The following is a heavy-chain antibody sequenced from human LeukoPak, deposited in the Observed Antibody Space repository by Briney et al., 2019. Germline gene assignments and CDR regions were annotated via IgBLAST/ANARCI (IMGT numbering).Heavy chain of an antibody. J-gene: IGHJ4*02. CDR1: GFTFSNYW. Sequence: AGGSLRLSCAASGFTFSNYWMTWVRQAPGKGLEWVANIKPDGSEKYYLDSVKGRFTISRDNAKNSLYLQMNSLRVEDTAVYYCLASGGYWGQGTPVTVPS. V-gene: IGHV3-7*01. D-gene: IGHD6-25*01. CDR3: LASGGY. CDR2: IKPDGSEK.